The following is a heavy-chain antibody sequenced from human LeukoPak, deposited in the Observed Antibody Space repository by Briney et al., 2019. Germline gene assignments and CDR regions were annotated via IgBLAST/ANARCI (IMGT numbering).Heavy chain of an antibody. V-gene: IGHV5-51*01. J-gene: IGHJ3*02. CDR1: ENSFSNYW. Sequence: GESLKISCRGSENSFSNYWIGWVRQMPGKGLEWMGIIYPGDSDTRYSPSFQGQVTISADKSINTAYLQWSSLKASDTAMYYCARRFWSYSSGSPRKAFDIWGQGTMVTVSS. D-gene: IGHD3-10*01. CDR2: IYPGDSDT. CDR3: ARRFWSYSSGSPRKAFDI.